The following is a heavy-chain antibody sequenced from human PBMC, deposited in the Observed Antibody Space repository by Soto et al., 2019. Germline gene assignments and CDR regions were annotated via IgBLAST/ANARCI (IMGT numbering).Heavy chain of an antibody. CDR1: GYTFTTYG. CDR3: ARDGARFLEWPLSWFDP. J-gene: IGHJ5*02. D-gene: IGHD3-3*01. Sequence: TVRVSCKASGYTFTTYGFNWVRQAPGQGLEWMGWISAYNGNTNYAQKFQGRVTMTTETSTTTAYMELRSLRSDDTAVYYCARDGARFLEWPLSWFDPWGQGTLVTVSS. CDR2: ISAYNGNT. V-gene: IGHV1-18*01.